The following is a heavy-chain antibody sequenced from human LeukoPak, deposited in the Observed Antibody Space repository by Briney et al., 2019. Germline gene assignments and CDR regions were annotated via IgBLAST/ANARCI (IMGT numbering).Heavy chain of an antibody. Sequence: PSETLSLTCAVYGVSFSGYYWSWIRQPPGKGLEWIGEINHSGSTNYNPSLKSRVTISVDTSKNQFSLKLSSVTAADTAVYYCARQRNTMVRGQLDYWGQGILVTVSS. D-gene: IGHD3-10*01. CDR1: GVSFSGYY. V-gene: IGHV4-34*01. CDR3: ARQRNTMVRGQLDY. J-gene: IGHJ4*02. CDR2: INHSGST.